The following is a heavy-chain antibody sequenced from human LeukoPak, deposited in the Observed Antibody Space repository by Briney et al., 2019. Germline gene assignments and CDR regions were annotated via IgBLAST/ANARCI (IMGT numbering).Heavy chain of an antibody. CDR2: IRYDGINK. D-gene: IGHD5-12*01. J-gene: IGHJ4*02. CDR1: GVTFSNHG. CDR3: AKDIATMRWLRPDPSVDY. V-gene: IGHV3-30*02. Sequence: PGGSLRLSCAAYGVTFSNHGMPWVRQAPGKGLEWVSFIRYDGINKYYPDCVKGRFTISRDNSKNTLYLEMNSLRAEATAVYYCAKDIATMRWLRPDPSVDYWGQGTLVTVSS.